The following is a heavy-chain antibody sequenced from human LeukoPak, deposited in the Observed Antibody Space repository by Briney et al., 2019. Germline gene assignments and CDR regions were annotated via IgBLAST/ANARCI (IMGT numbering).Heavy chain of an antibody. CDR2: IWYDGSNK. J-gene: IGHJ4*02. V-gene: IGHV3-33*01. D-gene: IGHD3-22*01. CDR3: AREEDYSDTSGHYFFDY. CDR1: GFTFSSYG. Sequence: PGGSLRLSCAASGFTFSSYGMHWVRQAPGKGLEWVAVIWYDGSNKYYADSVKGRFTISRDNSKNTLYLQMNSLRAEDTAVYYCAREEDYSDTSGHYFFDYWGQGTLVTVSS.